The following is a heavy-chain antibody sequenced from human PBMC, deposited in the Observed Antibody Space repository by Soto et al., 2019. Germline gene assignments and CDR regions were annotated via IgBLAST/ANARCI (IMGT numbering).Heavy chain of an antibody. CDR1: GGTFSSYA. CDR2: IIPIFGTA. J-gene: IGHJ6*02. V-gene: IGHV1-69*13. D-gene: IGHD6-19*01. Sequence: ASVKVSCKASGGTFSSYAISWVRQAPGQGLEWMGGIIPIFGTANYAQKFQGRVAITADESTSTAYMELSSLRSEDTAVYYYERDYWSSLYSSGRNGNYYYGMDVWGQGTTVTVSS. CDR3: ERDYWSSLYSSGRNGNYYYGMDV.